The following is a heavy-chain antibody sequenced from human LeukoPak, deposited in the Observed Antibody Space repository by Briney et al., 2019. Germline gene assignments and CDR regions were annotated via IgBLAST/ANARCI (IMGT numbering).Heavy chain of an antibody. CDR1: GFTFSTYN. V-gene: IGHV3-48*04. Sequence: GRSPRLSCAASGFTFSTYNMNWVRQAPGKGLEWVSYISSSSSPILYADSVKGRFTISRDNAKNSLYLQMNSLRAEDTAVYYCARSGYCTSTSCLNGRGAFDIWGQGTMVTVSS. CDR2: ISSSSSPI. J-gene: IGHJ3*02. D-gene: IGHD2-2*01. CDR3: ARSGYCTSTSCLNGRGAFDI.